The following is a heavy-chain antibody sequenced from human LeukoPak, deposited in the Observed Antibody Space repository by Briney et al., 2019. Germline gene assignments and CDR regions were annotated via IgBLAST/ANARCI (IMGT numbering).Heavy chain of an antibody. V-gene: IGHV3-21*01. CDR1: GFTFSSYI. J-gene: IGHJ4*02. CDR3: ARGNGDYDF. D-gene: IGHD4-17*01. CDR2: ISSSSSYT. Sequence: GSLRLSCAASGFTFSSYIMNWVRQAPGKGLEWVSSISSSSSYTYYADSVKGRFTISRDNAKNSLYLQMNSLRAEDTAVYYCARGNGDYDFWGQGTLVTVSS.